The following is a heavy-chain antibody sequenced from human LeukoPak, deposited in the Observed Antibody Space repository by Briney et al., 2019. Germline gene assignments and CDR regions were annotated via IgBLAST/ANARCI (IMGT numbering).Heavy chain of an antibody. D-gene: IGHD3-10*01. CDR3: GSTHYNPSLKTRVTISPHTSKNQLFLKLNSVTDEDTAVYYCARLVWLGESPGSWFDS. Sequence: PSENLSFTCSVAGGSITSHIWSWLRQPPGKGLEWIGYIHYSAGTNYNPSLKSLVTISPDTSNNQFFLQWNPMTAADTAVYYSGSTHYNPSLKTRVTISPHTSKNQLFLKLNSVTDEDTAVYYCARLVWLGESPGSWFDSWGEGTLVTVSS. CDR2: IHYSAGT. J-gene: IGHJ5*01. V-gene: IGHV4-59*11. CDR1: GGSITSHI.